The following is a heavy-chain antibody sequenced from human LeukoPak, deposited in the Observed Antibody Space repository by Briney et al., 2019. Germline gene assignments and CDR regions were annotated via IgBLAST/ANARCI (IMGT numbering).Heavy chain of an antibody. Sequence: ASVTVSCTASGYAFINNRINWVRQAPGQGLEWMGWISLDSDNTNYAEMLQGRVTMSTDTSTSTVYMELRSLRFDDTAVYYCARENKRSWYLDNWGQGTLVTVSS. CDR2: ISLDSDNT. CDR1: GYAFINNR. CDR3: ARENKRSWYLDN. V-gene: IGHV1-18*01. D-gene: IGHD1-14*01. J-gene: IGHJ4*02.